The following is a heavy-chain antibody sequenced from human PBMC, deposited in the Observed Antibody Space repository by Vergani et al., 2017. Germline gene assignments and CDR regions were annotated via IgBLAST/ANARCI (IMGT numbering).Heavy chain of an antibody. J-gene: IGHJ4*02. V-gene: IGHV3-23*04. CDR2: ISGSGGST. CDR3: AKYRPGAAGTRAYFDY. Sequence: EVQLVESGGGLVQPGGSLRLSCAASGFTFSSYAMSWVRQAPGKGLEWVSAISGSGGSTYYADSVKGRFTISRDNSKNTLYLQMNSLRAEDMAVYYCAKYRPGAAGTRAYFDYWGQGTLVTVSS. CDR1: GFTFSSYA. D-gene: IGHD6-13*01.